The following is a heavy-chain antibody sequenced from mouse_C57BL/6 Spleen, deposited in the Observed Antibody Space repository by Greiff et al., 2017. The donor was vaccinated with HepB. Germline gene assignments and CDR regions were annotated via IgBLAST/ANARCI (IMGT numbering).Heavy chain of an antibody. CDR2: INPSSGYT. Sequence: QVQLKQSGAELAKPGASVKLSCKASGYTFTSYWVHWVKQRPGQGLEWIGYINPSSGYTKYNQKFKDKATLTADKSSSTAYMQLSSLTYEDSAVYYCASYGSSYLYAMDYWGQGTSVTVSS. CDR1: GYTFTSYW. J-gene: IGHJ4*01. D-gene: IGHD1-1*01. CDR3: ASYGSSYLYAMDY. V-gene: IGHV1-7*01.